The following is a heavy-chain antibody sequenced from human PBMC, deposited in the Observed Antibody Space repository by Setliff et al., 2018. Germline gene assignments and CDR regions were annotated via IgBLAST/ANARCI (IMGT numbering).Heavy chain of an antibody. V-gene: IGHV1-18*01. Sequence: ASVKVSCKASGYIFTSYAINWVRQAPGQGLEWMGSISAYNANTNYAQNLQGRVTMTRDTSTSTAYMELRSLRSEDTAVYYCARGVGAMGDYWGQGTLVTVSS. CDR1: GYIFTSYA. J-gene: IGHJ4*02. CDR3: ARGVGAMGDY. CDR2: ISAYNANT. D-gene: IGHD1-26*01.